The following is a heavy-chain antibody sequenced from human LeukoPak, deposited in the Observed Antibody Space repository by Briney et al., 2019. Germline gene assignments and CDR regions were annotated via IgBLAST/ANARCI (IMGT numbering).Heavy chain of an antibody. Sequence: PGRSLRLSCAASGFTFSSYAMHWVRQAPGKGLEWVAVISYDGSNKYYADSVKGRFTISRDNSKNTLYLQMNSLRAEDTAVYYCARRYCSSTSCSGPFDYWGQGTLVTVSS. CDR1: GFTFSSYA. CDR2: ISYDGSNK. V-gene: IGHV3-30-3*01. CDR3: ARRYCSSTSCSGPFDY. J-gene: IGHJ4*02. D-gene: IGHD2-2*01.